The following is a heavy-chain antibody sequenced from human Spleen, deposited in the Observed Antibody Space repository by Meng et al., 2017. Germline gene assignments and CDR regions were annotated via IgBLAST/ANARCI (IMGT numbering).Heavy chain of an antibody. CDR3: ARDEDISAAGKLFGDY. J-gene: IGHJ4*02. CDR1: GYTFTSYG. D-gene: IGHD6-13*01. CDR2: ISAYNGNT. V-gene: IGHV1-18*01. Sequence: ASVKVSCKPSGYTFTSYGVSWVRQAPGQGLEWMGWISAYNGNTKFAQKLQGRVTLTTDTSTSTAYMELSGLRSDDTAMYYCARDEDISAAGKLFGDYWGQGTLVTVSS.